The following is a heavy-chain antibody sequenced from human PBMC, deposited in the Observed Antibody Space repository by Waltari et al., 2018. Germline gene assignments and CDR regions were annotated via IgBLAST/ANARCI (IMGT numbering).Heavy chain of an antibody. D-gene: IGHD2-15*01. J-gene: IGHJ6*02. CDR1: GGSISSSSYY. CDR3: ARDGNSVAASYGYYGMDV. CDR2: IYYSGVT. Sequence: QLQLQESGPGLVKPSETLSLTCTVSGGSISSSSYYWGWIRQPPGKGLEWIGSIYYSGVTDYNPSLKRRVTISVDTSKNQFSLKLSSVTAADTAVYYCARDGNSVAASYGYYGMDVWGQGTTVTVSS. V-gene: IGHV4-39*07.